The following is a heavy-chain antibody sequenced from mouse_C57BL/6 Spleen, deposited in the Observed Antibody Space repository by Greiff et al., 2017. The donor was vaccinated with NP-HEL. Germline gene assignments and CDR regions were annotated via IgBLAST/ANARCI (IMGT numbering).Heavy chain of an antibody. D-gene: IGHD3-2*02. CDR2: IYPSDSET. V-gene: IGHV1-61*01. Sequence: QVQLKQPGAELVRPGSSVKLSCKASGYTFTSYWMDWVKQRPGQGLEWIGNIYPSDSETHYNQKFKDKATLTVDKSSSTAYMQLSSLTSEDSAVYYCASSSGYSFAYWGQGTLVTVSA. J-gene: IGHJ3*01. CDR1: GYTFTSYW. CDR3: ASSSGYSFAY.